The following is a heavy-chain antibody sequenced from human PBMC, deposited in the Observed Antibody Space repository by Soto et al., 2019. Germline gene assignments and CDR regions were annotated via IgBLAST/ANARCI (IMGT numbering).Heavy chain of an antibody. CDR3: ARDLGDGYHFDY. V-gene: IGHV4-59*01. CDR1: GGSINYYY. CDR2: IYYSGST. J-gene: IGHJ4*02. Sequence: SETLSLTCTVSGGSINYYYWSWIRQPPGKGLEWLAYIYYSGSTNYNPSFKSRVTISLDTSKNQFSLKLSSVTAADTAVYYCARDLGDGYHFDYWGQGTLVTVSS. D-gene: IGHD5-12*01.